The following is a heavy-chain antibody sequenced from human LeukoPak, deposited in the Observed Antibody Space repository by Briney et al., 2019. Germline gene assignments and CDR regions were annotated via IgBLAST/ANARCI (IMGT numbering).Heavy chain of an antibody. CDR3: AVGFHLFDY. J-gene: IGHJ4*02. CDR1: GFTFSSYW. D-gene: IGHD3-10*01. CDR2: INSDGSST. V-gene: IGHV3-74*01. Sequence: GGSLRLSCAASGFTFSSYWMHWVRHAPGKGLVWVSRINSDGSSTSYADSVKGRFTISRDNAKNTLYPQMNSLRAEDTAVYYCAVGFHLFDYWGQGTLVTVSS.